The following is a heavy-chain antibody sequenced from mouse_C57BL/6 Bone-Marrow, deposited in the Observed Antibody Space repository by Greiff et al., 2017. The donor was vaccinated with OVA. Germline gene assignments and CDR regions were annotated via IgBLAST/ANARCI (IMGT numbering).Heavy chain of an antibody. V-gene: IGHV3-6*01. Sequence: EVKLMESGPGLVKPSQSLSLSCSVTGYSITSCYYWNWIRQLPGNKLEWMGYISYDGSNNYNPSLKNRISITSDTSKNQFFLKLNSVTTEDTATYYCASGVYDYDGAWFADWGQGTLVTVSA. CDR3: ASGVYDYDGAWFAD. J-gene: IGHJ3*01. CDR1: GYSITSCYY. D-gene: IGHD2-4*01. CDR2: ISYDGSN.